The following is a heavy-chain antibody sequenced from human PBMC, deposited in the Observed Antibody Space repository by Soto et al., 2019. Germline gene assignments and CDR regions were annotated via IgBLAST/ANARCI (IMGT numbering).Heavy chain of an antibody. Sequence: GPSVKVSCKASGGTFSSYAISWVRQAPGQGLEWMGGIIPIFGTANYAQKFQGRVTITADESTSTAYMELSSLRSEDTAVYYCARVGYYDSSGPPLWFDPWGQGTLVTVPQ. J-gene: IGHJ5*02. CDR2: IIPIFGTA. V-gene: IGHV1-69*13. D-gene: IGHD3-22*01. CDR1: GGTFSSYA. CDR3: ARVGYYDSSGPPLWFDP.